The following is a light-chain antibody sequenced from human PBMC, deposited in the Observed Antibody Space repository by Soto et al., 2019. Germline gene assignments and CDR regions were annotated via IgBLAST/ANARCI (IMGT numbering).Light chain of an antibody. CDR1: QSVSSTH. V-gene: IGKV3-20*01. J-gene: IGKJ1*01. CDR3: QQYGSSSWT. CDR2: GAS. Sequence: EIVLTQSPGTLSLSPGDRATLFCRASQSVSSTHLAWYHQKPGQAPRLLIYGASSRATGIPDRFSGSGSGTDFTLTISRLEPEDFAVYYCQQYGSSSWTFGQGTKVDIK.